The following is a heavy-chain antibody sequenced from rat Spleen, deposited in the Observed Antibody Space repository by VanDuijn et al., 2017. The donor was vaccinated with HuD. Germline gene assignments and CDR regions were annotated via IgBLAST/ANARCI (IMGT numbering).Heavy chain of an antibody. CDR3: TRGRGGVMDA. V-gene: IGHV2-30*01. CDR2: IGTGGNT. CDR1: GFSLTSYN. J-gene: IGHJ4*01. Sequence: QVQLKESGPGLVQPSQTLSLTCTVSGFSLTSYNVHWVRQSTGKGLEWMGIIGTGGNTRYNSALKSRLSISRDTSKSQVFLKMNSLQTEDTAIYFCTRGRGGVMDAWGQGASVTVSS. D-gene: IGHD1-11*01.